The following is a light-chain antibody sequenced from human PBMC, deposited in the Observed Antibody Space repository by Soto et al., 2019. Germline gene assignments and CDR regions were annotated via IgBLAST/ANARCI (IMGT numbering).Light chain of an antibody. Sequence: QSVLTQPPSASGTPGQRVTISCSGSSSNIGSNSVNWYQQVPGTAPKLLIYSTNQRPSGVPDRFSGSKSDTSASLAISGLQSEDEADYYCAAWDDSLMGVFGGGTKLTVL. V-gene: IGLV1-44*01. CDR3: AAWDDSLMGV. CDR1: SSNIGSNS. J-gene: IGLJ3*02. CDR2: STN.